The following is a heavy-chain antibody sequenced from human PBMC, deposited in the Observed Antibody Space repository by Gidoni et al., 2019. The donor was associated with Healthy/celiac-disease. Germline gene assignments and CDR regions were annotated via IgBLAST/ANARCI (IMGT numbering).Heavy chain of an antibody. J-gene: IGHJ3*02. CDR3: AKDPLYYYGSGSSDAFDI. D-gene: IGHD3-10*01. V-gene: IGHV3-23*01. CDR1: GFTFSTYA. CDR2: ISGSGGST. Sequence: EVQLLQSGGGLVQPGGSLRLSCSASGFTFSTYAMSWVRQAPGKGLEWVSAISGSGGSTYYADSVKGRFTISRDNSKNTLYLQMNSLRAEDTAVYYCAKDPLYYYGSGSSDAFDIWGQGTMVTVSS.